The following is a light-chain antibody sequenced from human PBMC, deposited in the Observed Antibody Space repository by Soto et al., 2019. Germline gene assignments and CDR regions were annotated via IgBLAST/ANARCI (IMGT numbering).Light chain of an antibody. CDR3: QQYNKWPPYT. CDR1: QSVSSN. Sequence: EIVMTQSPATLPVSPGERATLSCRASQSVSSNLAWYQQKPGQAPRLLIYGASTRATGIPARFSGSGSGTEFTLTISSLQSEDFAVYYCQQYNKWPPYTFGQGPKLEIK. J-gene: IGKJ2*01. CDR2: GAS. V-gene: IGKV3-15*01.